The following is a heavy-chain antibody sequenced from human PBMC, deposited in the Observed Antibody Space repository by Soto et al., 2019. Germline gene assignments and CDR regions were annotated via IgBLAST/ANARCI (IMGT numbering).Heavy chain of an antibody. CDR2: ISYDGSNK. D-gene: IGHD4-17*01. CDR3: ARGSSTVTTIAFDI. CDR1: GFTFSTYA. J-gene: IGHJ3*02. Sequence: QVHLVESGGGVVQPGRSLRLSCAASGFTFSTYAVHWVRQAPGKGLEWVALISYDGSNKYHADSVKGRFIISRDNSKDTVYLQMNILRPEDTAVYFCARGSSTVTTIAFDIWGQGTMVTVSS. V-gene: IGHV3-30-3*01.